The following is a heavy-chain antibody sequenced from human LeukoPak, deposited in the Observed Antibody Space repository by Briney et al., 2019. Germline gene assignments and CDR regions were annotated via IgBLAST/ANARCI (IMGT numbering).Heavy chain of an antibody. CDR1: GFTFSGYA. Sequence: GGSLRLSCAASGFTFSGYAMNWVRQAPGKGLEWVSSISDSGVFIYYADSVKGRFTISRDNSKNTLYLQMNSLRAEDTAIYYCAKNGDRGAYCTGGTCYPYFYYYMDVWGKGTTVTI. V-gene: IGHV3-23*01. J-gene: IGHJ6*03. CDR2: ISDSGVFI. CDR3: AKNGDRGAYCTGGTCYPYFYYYMDV. D-gene: IGHD2-15*01.